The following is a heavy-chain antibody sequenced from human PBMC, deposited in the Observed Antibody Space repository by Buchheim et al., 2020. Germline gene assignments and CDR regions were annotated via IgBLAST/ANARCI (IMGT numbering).Heavy chain of an antibody. J-gene: IGHJ4*02. Sequence: EVQLVESGGGLVQPGRSLRLSCTASGFTFSSYWMTWVRQAPGKGLEWVANIKQDGSEKHYVDSVKGRFTISRDNAKNALYLQMNSLSAEDTAVYYCARDYNFWSGYLAYWGQGTL. V-gene: IGHV3-7*01. CDR2: IKQDGSEK. D-gene: IGHD3-3*01. CDR3: ARDYNFWSGYLAY. CDR1: GFTFSSYW.